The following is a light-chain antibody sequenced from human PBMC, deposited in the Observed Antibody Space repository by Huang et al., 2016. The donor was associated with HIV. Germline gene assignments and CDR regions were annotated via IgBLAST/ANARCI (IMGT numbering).Light chain of an antibody. Sequence: DIVMTQSPDSLAVSLGEKATINCKSSQSLLYNSNNKNYLAWYQQKPGQPPKLLIYWASTREAGVPDRFTGSGSGTVFTRTISSLQAEDVAVYYCQQDYNTPLTFGQGTKLEIK. J-gene: IGKJ2*01. CDR1: QSLLYNSNNKNY. CDR2: WAS. CDR3: QQDYNTPLT. V-gene: IGKV4-1*01.